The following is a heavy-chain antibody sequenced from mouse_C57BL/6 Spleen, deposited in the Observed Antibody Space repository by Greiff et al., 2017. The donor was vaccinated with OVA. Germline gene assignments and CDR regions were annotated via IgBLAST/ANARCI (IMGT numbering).Heavy chain of an antibody. CDR1: GYTFTSYW. J-gene: IGHJ1*03. Sequence: QVHVKQSGAELAKPGASVKLSCKASGYTFTSYWMHWVKQRPGQGLEWIGYINPSSGYTKYNQKFKDKATLTADKSSSTAYMQLSSLTYEDSAVYYCAIWDYDDVVWGTGTTVTVSS. D-gene: IGHD2-4*01. CDR3: AIWDYDDVV. CDR2: INPSSGYT. V-gene: IGHV1-7*01.